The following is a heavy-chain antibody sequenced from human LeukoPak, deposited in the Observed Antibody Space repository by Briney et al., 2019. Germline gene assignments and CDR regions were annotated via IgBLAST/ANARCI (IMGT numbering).Heavy chain of an antibody. V-gene: IGHV3-9*01. CDR1: GFTFDDYA. D-gene: IGHD6-13*01. CDR3: AKGMEYSSSWYYGMDV. Sequence: PGGSLRLSCAASGFTFDDYAMHWVRQAPGKGLEWVSGISWNSGSIGYADSVKGRFTISRDNAKNSLYLQMNSLRAEDTALYYCAKGMEYSSSWYYGMDVWGQGTTVTVSS. CDR2: ISWNSGSI. J-gene: IGHJ6*02.